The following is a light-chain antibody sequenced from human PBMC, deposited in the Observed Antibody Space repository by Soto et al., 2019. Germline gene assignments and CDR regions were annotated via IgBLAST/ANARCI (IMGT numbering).Light chain of an antibody. CDR3: SSYTSSSTYV. CDR2: EVT. V-gene: IGLV2-14*01. Sequence: QSVLTQPASVSGSPGQSITISCTGTGSDVGGYDYVSWYQHHPGKAPKVMIYEVTSRPSGVSNRFSGSKSGNTASLTISGLLAEDEADYYCSSYTSSSTYVFGTGTKV. CDR1: GSDVGGYDY. J-gene: IGLJ1*01.